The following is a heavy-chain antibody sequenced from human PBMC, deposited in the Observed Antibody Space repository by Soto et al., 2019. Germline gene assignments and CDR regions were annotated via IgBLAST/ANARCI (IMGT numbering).Heavy chain of an antibody. CDR2: IYYSGST. J-gene: IGHJ3*02. CDR1: GGSISSGDYY. Sequence: PSETLSLTCTVSGGSISSGDYYWSWIRQPPGKGLEWIGYIYYSGSTYYNPSLKSRVTISVDTSKNQFSLKLSSVTAADTAVYYCARFHVLRYFDWFLIDIWGQGTMVTVSS. V-gene: IGHV4-30-4*01. CDR3: ARFHVLRYFDWFLIDI. D-gene: IGHD3-9*01.